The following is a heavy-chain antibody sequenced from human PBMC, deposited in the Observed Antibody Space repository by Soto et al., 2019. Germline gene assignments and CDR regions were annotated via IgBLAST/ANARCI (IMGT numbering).Heavy chain of an antibody. Sequence: QITLKESGPTLVKPTQTLTLTCTFSGFSLTTRGVGVGWIRQPPGKALAWLDLIYRNDDKRYSPSLKNRVTVTKDTSKNQVVLSMTNMDPVDTATYYCALTFVYYARFFDFWGQGALVTVSS. CDR1: GFSLTTRGVG. CDR3: ALTFVYYARFFDF. V-gene: IGHV2-5*01. CDR2: IYRNDDK. D-gene: IGHD2-2*01. J-gene: IGHJ4*02.